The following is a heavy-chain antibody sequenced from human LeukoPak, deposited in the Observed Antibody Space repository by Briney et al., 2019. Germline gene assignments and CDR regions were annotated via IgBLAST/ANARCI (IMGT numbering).Heavy chain of an antibody. Sequence: PSETLSLTCAVYGGSFSGYYWSWIRQPPGKGLEWIGEINHSGSTNYNPSLKSRVTISVDTSKNQFSLKLSSVTAADTAVYYCARAAYSGSYGMDVWGQGTTVTVSS. J-gene: IGHJ6*02. D-gene: IGHD1-26*01. CDR1: GGSFSGYY. CDR2: INHSGST. V-gene: IGHV4-34*01. CDR3: ARAAYSGSYGMDV.